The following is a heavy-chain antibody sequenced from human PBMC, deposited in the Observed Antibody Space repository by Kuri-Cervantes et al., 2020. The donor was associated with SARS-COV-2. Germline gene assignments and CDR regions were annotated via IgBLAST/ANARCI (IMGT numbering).Heavy chain of an antibody. D-gene: IGHD1-26*01. CDR1: GYTFTSYG. CDR2: INPNSGGT. CDR3: ARVIVGAYKFLHYFDY. Sequence: ASVKVSCKASGYTFTSYGIGWVRQAPGQGLEWMGWINPNSGGTNYAQKFQGRVTMTRDTSISTAYMELSRLRSDDTAVYYCARVIVGAYKFLHYFDYWGQGTLVTVSS. V-gene: IGHV1-2*02. J-gene: IGHJ4*02.